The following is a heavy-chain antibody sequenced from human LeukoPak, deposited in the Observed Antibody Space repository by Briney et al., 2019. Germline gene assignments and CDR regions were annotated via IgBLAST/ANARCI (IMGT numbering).Heavy chain of an antibody. CDR1: GFIFSSYA. CDR3: AKDLNARGSRQYFQD. Sequence: GGSLRLSCAASGFIFSSYAMSWVRQAPGKGLEWVSGISGSTGGTYYIDSVKGRFSISRDNSKDIVYMEMNNLRVEDTAVYYCAKDLNARGSRQYFQDWGQGILVTVSS. D-gene: IGHD1-1*01. V-gene: IGHV3-23*01. J-gene: IGHJ1*01. CDR2: ISGSTGGT.